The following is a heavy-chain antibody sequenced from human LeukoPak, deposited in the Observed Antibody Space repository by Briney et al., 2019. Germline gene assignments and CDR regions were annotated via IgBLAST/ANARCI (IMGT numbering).Heavy chain of an antibody. Sequence: SETLSLTCSVSGGSISSYYWSWIRQPAGKGLEWIGRIYTSGSTNYNPSLKSRVTISVDTSKNQFSLTLSSVTAADTAVYYCAKLVDGSGSYDYWGQGTLVTVSS. CDR3: AKLVDGSGSYDY. CDR2: IYTSGST. CDR1: GGSISSYY. V-gene: IGHV4-4*07. J-gene: IGHJ4*02. D-gene: IGHD3-10*01.